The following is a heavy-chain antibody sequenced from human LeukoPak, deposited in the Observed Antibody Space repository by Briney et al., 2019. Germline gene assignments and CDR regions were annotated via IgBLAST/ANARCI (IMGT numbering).Heavy chain of an antibody. V-gene: IGHV1-69*04. CDR3: ARVLAAAAGTDNWFDP. CDR2: IIPILDMA. J-gene: IGHJ5*02. D-gene: IGHD6-13*01. CDR1: GGTLSSYA. Sequence: GASVKVSCKASGGTLSSYAISWVRQAPGQGLEWMGRIIPILDMANYAQEFQGRVTITADKSASTTYMELSSLRSEDTAVYYCARVLAAAAGTDNWFDPWGQGTLVTVSS.